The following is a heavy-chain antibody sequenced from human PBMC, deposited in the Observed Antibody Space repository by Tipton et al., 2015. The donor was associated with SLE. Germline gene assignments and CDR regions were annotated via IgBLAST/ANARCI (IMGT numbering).Heavy chain of an antibody. CDR2: TYCRSKWYY. CDR3: ARAGAGTRDAFDV. CDR1: GDSVSSNSAA. Sequence: LRLSCAISGDSVSSNSAAWNWIRQSPSRGLEWLGRTYCRSKWYYDYELSVKSRITINPDTSKNQFSLQLNSVTPEDTAVYYCARAGAGTRDAFDVWGQGTMVTVS. V-gene: IGHV6-1*01. J-gene: IGHJ3*01. D-gene: IGHD6-19*01.